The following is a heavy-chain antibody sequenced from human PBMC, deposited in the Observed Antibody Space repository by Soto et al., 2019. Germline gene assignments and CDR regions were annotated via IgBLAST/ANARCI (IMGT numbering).Heavy chain of an antibody. CDR3: AREDGDYVLSPLFDP. CDR1: GFTFSSYA. D-gene: IGHD4-17*01. CDR2: ISYDGSNK. Sequence: QVQLVESGGGVVQLGRSLRLSCAASGFTFSSYAMHWVRQAPGKGLEWVAVISYDGSNKYYADSVKGRFTISRDNSKNTLYLQMNSLRAEDTAVYYCAREDGDYVLSPLFDPWGQGTLVTVSS. V-gene: IGHV3-30-3*01. J-gene: IGHJ5*02.